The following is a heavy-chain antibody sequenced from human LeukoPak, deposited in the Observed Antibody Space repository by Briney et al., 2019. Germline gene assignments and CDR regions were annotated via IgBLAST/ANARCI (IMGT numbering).Heavy chain of an antibody. Sequence: WVRHVPGKGLEWVSGINWSGGSTGYADPLRGRFTISRDNAKNSLYLQMDSLRAEDTALYYCARAPITSPFYFDYWGQGTLVTVSS. J-gene: IGHJ4*02. D-gene: IGHD2-2*01. V-gene: IGHV3-20*03. CDR3: ARAPITSPFYFDY. CDR2: INWSGGST.